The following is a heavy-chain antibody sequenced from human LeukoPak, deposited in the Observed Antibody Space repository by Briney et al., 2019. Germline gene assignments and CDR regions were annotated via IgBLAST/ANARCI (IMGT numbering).Heavy chain of an antibody. Sequence: GKSLRLSCAASGFTFSTYIMHWVRQSPGKGLEWVAVTSYTGNDISYADSVKGRFTISRDNSKNTLYLQMNSLQTDDTAVYYCATDLRYGNNFFFQHWGQGILVTVSS. D-gene: IGHD5-18*01. CDR2: TSYTGNDI. J-gene: IGHJ4*02. CDR3: ATDLRYGNNFFFQH. V-gene: IGHV3-30*04. CDR1: GFTFSTYI.